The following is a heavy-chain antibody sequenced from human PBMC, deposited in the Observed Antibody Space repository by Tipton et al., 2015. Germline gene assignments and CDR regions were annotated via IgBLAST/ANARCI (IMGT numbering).Heavy chain of an antibody. D-gene: IGHD6-19*01. CDR3: ARVAVAARDYYYGLDV. J-gene: IGHJ6*02. Sequence: SLRLSCAASGFTVRSYYMSWVRQAPGKGLQWVSVIYGGGSTYYADSVKGRFTISRDNSKNTLYLQMNSLRAEDTAVYYCARVAVAARDYYYGLDVWGQGTTVTVSS. V-gene: IGHV3-53*01. CDR2: IYGGGST. CDR1: GFTVRSYY.